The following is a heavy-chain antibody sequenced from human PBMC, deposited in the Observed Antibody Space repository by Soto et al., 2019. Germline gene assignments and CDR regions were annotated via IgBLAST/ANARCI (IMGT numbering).Heavy chain of an antibody. V-gene: IGHV4-39*01. Sequence: QLQLQESGPGLVKPSETLSLTCSVSGGSISSVSHYWGWIRQPPGKGLEWIGSIYYSGSAYYSPSLKSRVTMSVDTSKNQLSLELRSVTAADTAVYYCARLHCNSPNCVPLDPWGQGTLVTVSS. CDR2: IYYSGSA. CDR3: ARLHCNSPNCVPLDP. J-gene: IGHJ5*02. CDR1: GGSISSVSHY. D-gene: IGHD2-2*01.